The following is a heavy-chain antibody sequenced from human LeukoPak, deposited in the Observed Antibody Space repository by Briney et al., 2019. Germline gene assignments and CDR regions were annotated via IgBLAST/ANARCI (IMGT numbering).Heavy chain of an antibody. CDR1: GYTFTSYY. Sequence: ASVKVSCKASGYTFTSYYMHWVRQAPGQGLEWMGIINPSGGSTSYAQKFQGRVTMTRNTSISTAYMELSSLRSEDTAVYYCARGAADYDILTGSNWFDPWGQGTLVTVSS. J-gene: IGHJ5*02. CDR3: ARGAADYDILTGSNWFDP. CDR2: INPSGGST. D-gene: IGHD3-9*01. V-gene: IGHV1-46*01.